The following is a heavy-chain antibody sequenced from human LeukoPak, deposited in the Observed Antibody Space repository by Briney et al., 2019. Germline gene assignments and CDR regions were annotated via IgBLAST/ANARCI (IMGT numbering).Heavy chain of an antibody. CDR1: GFTFINYA. V-gene: IGHV3-23*01. CDR2: ISSSGVGT. J-gene: IGHJ4*02. CDR3: ARWGHDNSGYHFDY. D-gene: IGHD3-22*01. Sequence: GGSLRLSCVTSGFTFINYAMTWVRQAPGKGLEWVSSISSSGVGTHYADSVKGRFTISRDNSKNTLYLQMNSLRVEDTAVYYCARWGHDNSGYHFDYWGQGSLVTVSS.